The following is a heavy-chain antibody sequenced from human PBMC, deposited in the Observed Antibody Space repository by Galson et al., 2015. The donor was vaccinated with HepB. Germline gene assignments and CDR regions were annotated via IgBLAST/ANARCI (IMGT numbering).Heavy chain of an antibody. D-gene: IGHD1-7*01. V-gene: IGHV1-2*02. J-gene: IGHJ4*02. Sequence: SVKVSCKASKYTFVDYYIHWVRQAPGQGLEWMGWINPNSGGTNYAQKFQGRVTMTRDTSINTAYLELSRLRFDDTAVYYCARDTVQTGITGSTTFDWWGQGTLVTVSS. CDR2: INPNSGGT. CDR3: ARDTVQTGITGSTTFDW. CDR1: KYTFVDYY.